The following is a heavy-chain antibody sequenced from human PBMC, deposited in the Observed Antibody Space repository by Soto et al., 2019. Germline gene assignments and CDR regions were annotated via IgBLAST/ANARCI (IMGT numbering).Heavy chain of an antibody. CDR3: ARGDFWSGYWRYYYGMDV. J-gene: IGHJ6*02. V-gene: IGHV4-38-2*01. D-gene: IGHD3-3*01. CDR2: INHSGST. Sequence: SETLSLTCAVSGYSISSGYYWGWIRQPPGKGLEWIGEINHSGSTNYNPSLKSRVTISVDTSKNQFSLKLSSVTAADTAVYYCARGDFWSGYWRYYYGMDVWGQGTTVTVSS. CDR1: GYSISSGYY.